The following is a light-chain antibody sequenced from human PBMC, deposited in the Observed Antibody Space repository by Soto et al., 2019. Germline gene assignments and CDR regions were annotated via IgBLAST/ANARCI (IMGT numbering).Light chain of an antibody. Sequence: QSALTQPASVFGSPGQSITFSCTGTSRDVGSYDDVSWHQQHPCKAPKLIIYDVNNRPSGVPSRFSGSKSGNTASLIISGLQTEDEADYYFCAYSTSGSHVCGSGTKGTVL. CDR1: SRDVGSYDD. CDR2: DVN. CDR3: CAYSTSGSHV. V-gene: IGLV2-14*03. J-gene: IGLJ1*01.